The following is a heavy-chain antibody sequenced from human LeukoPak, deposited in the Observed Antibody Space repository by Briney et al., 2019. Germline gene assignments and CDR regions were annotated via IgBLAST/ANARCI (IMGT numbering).Heavy chain of an antibody. CDR3: ARGTPRLLWFGELLSPVDY. J-gene: IGHJ4*02. CDR1: GGSISSYY. D-gene: IGHD3-10*01. CDR2: INHSGST. Sequence: SETLSLTCTVSGGSISSYYWSWIRQPPGKGLEWIGEINHSGSTNYNPSLKSRVTISVDTSKNQFSLKLSSVTAADTAVYYCARGTPRLLWFGELLSPVDYWGQGTLVTVSS. V-gene: IGHV4-34*01.